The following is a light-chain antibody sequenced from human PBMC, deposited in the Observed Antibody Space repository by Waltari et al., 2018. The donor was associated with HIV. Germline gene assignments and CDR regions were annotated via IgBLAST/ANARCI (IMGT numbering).Light chain of an antibody. CDR3: QSADSSGTWV. CDR2: KDT. CDR1: ALPKQY. Sequence: SYELTQPPSVSVSPGHTARITCSGDALPKQYAYWYHQKPGQAPVLVIYKDTERPSGIPERFSGSSSGTTVTLTISGVQAEDEADYYCQSADSSGTWVFGGGTKLTVL. J-gene: IGLJ3*02. V-gene: IGLV3-25*03.